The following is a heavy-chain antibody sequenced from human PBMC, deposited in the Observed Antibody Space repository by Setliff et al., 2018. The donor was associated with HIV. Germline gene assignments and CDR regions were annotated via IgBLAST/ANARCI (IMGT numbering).Heavy chain of an antibody. CDR2: IIPMYGVT. CDR3: ALPYCSGGNCWSSASLPPAGWFDP. J-gene: IGHJ5*02. D-gene: IGHD2-15*01. CDR1: GGTFSSYV. V-gene: IGHV1-69*05. Sequence: GASVKVSCKASGGTFSSYVISWVRQAPGQGPEWMGGIIPMYGVTNYAQKFQGRVTITTDESTSTAYMKLSSLRSEDTAVYYCALPYCSGGNCWSSASLPPAGWFDPWGQGTLVTVSS.